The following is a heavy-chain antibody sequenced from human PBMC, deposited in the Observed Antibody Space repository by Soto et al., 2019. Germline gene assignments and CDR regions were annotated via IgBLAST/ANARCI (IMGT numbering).Heavy chain of an antibody. J-gene: IGHJ5*02. Sequence: EVQLVESGGGLVQPGGSLRLSCAASGFTFSSYSMNWVRQAPGKGLEWVSYISSSSSTIYYADSVKGRFTISRDNAKNSRYLQMNGLRAEDTAVYYCARDGPPWFGELQNWFGPWGQGTLVTVSS. CDR3: ARDGPPWFGELQNWFGP. D-gene: IGHD3-10*01. V-gene: IGHV3-48*01. CDR2: ISSSSSTI. CDR1: GFTFSSYS.